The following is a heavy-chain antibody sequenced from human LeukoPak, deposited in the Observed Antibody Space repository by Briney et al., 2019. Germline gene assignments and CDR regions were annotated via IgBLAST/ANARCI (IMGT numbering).Heavy chain of an antibody. CDR3: ARDPWIQHLPYYYMDV. D-gene: IGHD5-18*01. CDR2: INPSGGST. J-gene: IGHJ6*03. V-gene: IGHV1-46*01. Sequence: AASVKVSCKASGYTFTSYYMHWVRQAPGQGLEWMGIINPSGGSTSYAQKFQGRVTMTRDMSTSTVYMELSSLRSEDTAVYYCARDPWIQHLPYYYMDVWGKGTTVTASS. CDR1: GYTFTSYY.